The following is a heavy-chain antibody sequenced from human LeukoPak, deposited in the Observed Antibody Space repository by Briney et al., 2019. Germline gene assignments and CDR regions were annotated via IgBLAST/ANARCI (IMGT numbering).Heavy chain of an antibody. D-gene: IGHD5-18*01. V-gene: IGHV1-18*01. CDR2: IRAYNGNT. J-gene: IGHJ4*02. CDR1: GYTFTSYG. Sequence: ASVKVSCKASGYTFTSYGISWVQQAPGQGLEWMGWIRAYNGNTNYAQKLQGRVTMTTDTATSTAYMELRSLRSDDTAVYYCARDLVKGLWPDQRALDYWGQGTLVTVSS. CDR3: ARDLVKGLWPDQRALDY.